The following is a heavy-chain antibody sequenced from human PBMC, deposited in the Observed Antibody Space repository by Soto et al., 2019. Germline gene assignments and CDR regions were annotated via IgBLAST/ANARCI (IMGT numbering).Heavy chain of an antibody. V-gene: IGHV1-2*02. CDR3: ERGRSRGWNLVFDY. CDR2: INPNSGGT. D-gene: IGHD6-19*01. J-gene: IGHJ4*02. CDR1: GYTFTGYY. Sequence: QVQLVQYGAEVKKPGASVKVSCKTPGYTFTGYYMHWVRQAPGQGLEGMGWINPNSGGTNYAQKFQVRDTITRNTPKVRAYVELGRLRSEDTAVDYCERGRSRGWNLVFDYWGPGTLVTV.